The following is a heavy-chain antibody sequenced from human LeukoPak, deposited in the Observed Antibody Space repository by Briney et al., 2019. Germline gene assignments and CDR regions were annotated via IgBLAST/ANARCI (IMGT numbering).Heavy chain of an antibody. V-gene: IGHV3-21*01. Sequence: GGSLRLSCAASGFTFSSYNMYWVRQAPGKGLEWVSSISSSSSYIYYADSVKGRFTISRDNAKNSLYLQMNSLRAEDTAVYYCVRDKIAAAGTDYYYGMDVWGQGTTVTVSS. J-gene: IGHJ6*02. D-gene: IGHD6-13*01. CDR3: VRDKIAAAGTDYYYGMDV. CDR2: ISSSSSYI. CDR1: GFTFSSYN.